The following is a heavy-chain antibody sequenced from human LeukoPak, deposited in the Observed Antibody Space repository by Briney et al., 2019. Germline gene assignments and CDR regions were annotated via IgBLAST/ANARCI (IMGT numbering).Heavy chain of an antibody. J-gene: IGHJ6*03. V-gene: IGHV1-69*05. Sequence: SVKVSCKASGGTFSSYAISWVRQAPGQGLEWMGGIIPIFGTANYVQKFQGRVTITTDESTSTAYMELSSLRSEDTAVYYCARATPFSSPTPPHYYYYYMDVWGKGTTVTVSS. CDR2: IIPIFGTA. D-gene: IGHD6-13*01. CDR1: GGTFSSYA. CDR3: ARATPFSSPTPPHYYYYYMDV.